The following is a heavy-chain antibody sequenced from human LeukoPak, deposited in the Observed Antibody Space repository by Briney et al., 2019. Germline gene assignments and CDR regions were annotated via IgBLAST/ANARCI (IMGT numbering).Heavy chain of an antibody. CDR2: INPSGGST. V-gene: IGHV1-46*01. CDR1: GYRFTSYD. CDR3: ARDGPTAAPFDY. D-gene: IGHD2-2*01. J-gene: IGHJ4*02. Sequence: GASVKVSCTASGYRFTSYDMHWVRQAPGQGLEWMGIINPSGGSTSYAQRFQGRVAMTRGTSTTTVYMEVNSLTSEDTAVYFCARDGPTAAPFDYWGQGTLVTVSS.